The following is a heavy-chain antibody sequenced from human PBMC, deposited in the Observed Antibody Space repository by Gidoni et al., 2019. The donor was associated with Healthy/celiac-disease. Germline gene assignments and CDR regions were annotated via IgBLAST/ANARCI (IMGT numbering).Heavy chain of an antibody. J-gene: IGHJ2*01. D-gene: IGHD6-19*01. V-gene: IGHV4-39*01. CDR3: ARLRYSSGWVTGWYFDL. Sequence: QLQLQESGPGLVKPSETLSLTCTVSGGSISSSSYYWGWIRQPPGKGLEWIGSIYYSGSTYYNPSLKSRVTISVDTSKNQFSLKLSSVTAADTAVYYCARLRYSSGWVTGWYFDLWGRGTLVTVSS. CDR2: IYYSGST. CDR1: GGSISSSSYY.